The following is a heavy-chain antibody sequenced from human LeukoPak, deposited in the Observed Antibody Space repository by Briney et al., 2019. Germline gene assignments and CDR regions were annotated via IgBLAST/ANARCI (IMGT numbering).Heavy chain of an antibody. CDR2: IYPSGGST. CDR3: ARTPDLWFGEKEPSTTPSYGMDV. J-gene: IGHJ6*04. Sequence: SSVKVSCKASGYTFTSHYMHWVRQAPGHPLEWVGVIYPSGGSTSYAQKFQGRVTMTRDTSTSTVYMELSSLRSEDTAVYYCARTPDLWFGEKEPSTTPSYGMDVWGKGTTVTVSS. CDR1: GYTFTSHY. V-gene: IGHV1-46*01. D-gene: IGHD3-10*01.